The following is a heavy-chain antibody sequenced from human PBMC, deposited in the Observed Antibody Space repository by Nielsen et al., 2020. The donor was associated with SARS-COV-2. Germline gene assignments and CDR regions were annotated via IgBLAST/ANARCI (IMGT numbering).Heavy chain of an antibody. V-gene: IGHV3-21*05. D-gene: IGHD2-15*01. CDR2: INSRATAL. CDR1: GFSFNTYS. J-gene: IGHJ4*02. Sequence: GGSLRLSCSASGFSFNTYSMNWVRQAPGKGLEWISHINSRATALYYADSVKGRFTISRDNAKNSLYLQMNSLRVEDTAVYYCARDRGQLLLFLWGQGTLVTVSS. CDR3: ARDRGQLLLFL.